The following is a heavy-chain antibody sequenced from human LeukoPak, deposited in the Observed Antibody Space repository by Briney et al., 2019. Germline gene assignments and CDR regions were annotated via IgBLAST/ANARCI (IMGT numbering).Heavy chain of an antibody. J-gene: IGHJ4*02. D-gene: IGHD2-2*01. V-gene: IGHV3-23*01. CDR3: ARTPLVRYFDS. CDR1: GFTFSSYA. CDR2: VSGSAGTT. Sequence: PGGSLRLSCAASGFTFSSYAMSWVRQARGKGLEWVSAVSGSAGTTYYADSVKGRFTISRDNSKNTLYLQMSSLRAEDTALYYCARTPLVRYFDSWGQGTLVTVSS.